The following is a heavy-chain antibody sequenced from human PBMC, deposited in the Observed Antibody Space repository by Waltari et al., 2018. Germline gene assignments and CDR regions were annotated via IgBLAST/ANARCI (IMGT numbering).Heavy chain of an antibody. CDR2: IYDSGST. CDR3: ASISGSYQIDP. D-gene: IGHD1-26*01. Sequence: QVQLQESGPGLVKPSDTLSLTCAVSGYSISSSNWWGWIRQPPGKGLEWIGYIYDSGSTSYNPSLKSRVTMSVDTSKNQFSLKLSSVTAVDTAVYYCASISGSYQIDPWGQGTLVTVSS. V-gene: IGHV4-28*01. J-gene: IGHJ5*02. CDR1: GYSISSSNW.